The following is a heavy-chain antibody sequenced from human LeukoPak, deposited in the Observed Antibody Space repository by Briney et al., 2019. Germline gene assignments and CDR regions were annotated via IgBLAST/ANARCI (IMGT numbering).Heavy chain of an antibody. CDR2: LFYSGIT. CDR3: ARQESSAWGRVDY. J-gene: IGHJ4*02. CDR1: GGSISSSTYY. Sequence: KPSETLSLTCTVSGGSISSSTYYWGWIRQPPGKGLEWIGSLFYSGITYYNPSLRSRVTISVDTSKNQFSLKLSSVTAVDTAVYYCARQESSAWGRVDYWGQGILVTVSS. V-gene: IGHV4-39*01. D-gene: IGHD6-25*01.